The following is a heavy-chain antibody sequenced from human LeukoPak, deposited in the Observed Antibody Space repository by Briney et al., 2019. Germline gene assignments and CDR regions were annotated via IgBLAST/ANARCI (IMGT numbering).Heavy chain of an antibody. CDR2: IIPIFGTA. V-gene: IGHV1-69*05. D-gene: IGHD6-25*01. Sequence: ASVKVSFKASGGTFSSYAISWVRQAPGQGLEWMGGIIPIFGTANYAQKFQGRVTITTDESTSTAYMELSSLRSEDTAVYYCARESAAGVGVVQHWGQGTLVTVSS. J-gene: IGHJ1*01. CDR1: GGTFSSYA. CDR3: ARESAAGVGVVQH.